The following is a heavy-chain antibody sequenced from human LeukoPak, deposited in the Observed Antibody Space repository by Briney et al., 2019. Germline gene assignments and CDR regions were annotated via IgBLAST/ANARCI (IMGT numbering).Heavy chain of an antibody. D-gene: IGHD3-10*01. Sequence: GSLRLSCAASGFTVSSNYMSWVRQAPGKGLEWVSVIYSGGSTYYADSVKGRFTISRDNSKSTLYIQMNSLRAEDTAVYYCARAKPKNMVRGLIMRRESRYYFDYWGQGTLVTVSS. J-gene: IGHJ4*02. CDR2: IYSGGST. CDR1: GFTVSSNY. CDR3: ARAKPKNMVRGLIMRRESRYYFDY. V-gene: IGHV3-53*01.